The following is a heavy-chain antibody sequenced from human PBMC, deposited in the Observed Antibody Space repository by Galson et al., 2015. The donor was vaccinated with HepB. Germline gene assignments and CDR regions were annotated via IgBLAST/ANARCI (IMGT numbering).Heavy chain of an antibody. V-gene: IGHV3-48*01. CDR2: ISSSSSTM. J-gene: IGHJ3*02. D-gene: IGHD6-6*01. CDR3: ARAYSSSSGRDAFDI. Sequence: SLRLSCAASGFTFSSYGMNWVRQAPGKGLEWVSYISSSSSTMYYADSVKGRFTISRDNAKNSLYLQMNSLRVEDTAVYYCARAYSSSSGRDAFDIWGQGTMVTVSS. CDR1: GFTFSSYG.